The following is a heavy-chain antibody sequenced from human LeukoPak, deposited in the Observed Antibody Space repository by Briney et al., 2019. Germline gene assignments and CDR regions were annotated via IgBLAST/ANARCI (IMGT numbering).Heavy chain of an antibody. V-gene: IGHV1-46*01. Sequence: ASVKVSCKVSGYTFTSYYIHWVRQAPGQGLEWMGLINPSGGSTNYAQKFQGRVTMTRDTSTSTAYMELSSLRSDDTAVYYCARVLNGYNIRDYFDYWGQGTLVTVSS. CDR2: INPSGGST. CDR1: GYTFTSYY. J-gene: IGHJ4*02. D-gene: IGHD5-24*01. CDR3: ARVLNGYNIRDYFDY.